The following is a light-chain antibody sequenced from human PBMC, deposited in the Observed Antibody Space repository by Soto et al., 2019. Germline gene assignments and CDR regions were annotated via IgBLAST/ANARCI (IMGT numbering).Light chain of an antibody. Sequence: QSALTQPASVSWSPGQSITISCTGTSSDVGGYNYVSWYQHHPGKAPKLMIYDVSNRPSVVSNRFSGSKSGNTASLIISGLQAEDEADYSCSSYTSSSTLSTYVFGTGTKVTVL. J-gene: IGLJ1*01. CDR1: SSDVGGYNY. CDR3: SSYTSSSTLSTYV. CDR2: DVS. V-gene: IGLV2-14*03.